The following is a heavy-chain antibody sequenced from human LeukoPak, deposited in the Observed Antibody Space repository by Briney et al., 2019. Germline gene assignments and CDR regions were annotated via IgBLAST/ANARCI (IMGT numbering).Heavy chain of an antibody. J-gene: IGHJ6*03. Sequence: GGSLRLSCAASGFTFDDHDMSWVRQAPGKGLEWVSGINWNGGSTSYADSVKGRFTISRDNAKNLLYLQVSSLRVEDAAFYYCAREWVERSIGVAGTDFFYYMDVWGEGTTVTVSS. CDR1: GFTFDDHD. D-gene: IGHD6-13*01. CDR3: AREWVERSIGVAGTDFFYYMDV. V-gene: IGHV3-20*04. CDR2: INWNGGST.